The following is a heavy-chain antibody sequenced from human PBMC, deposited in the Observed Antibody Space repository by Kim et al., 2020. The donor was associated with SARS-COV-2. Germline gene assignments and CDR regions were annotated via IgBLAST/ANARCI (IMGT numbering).Heavy chain of an antibody. Sequence: SETLSLTCTVSGGSISSYYWSWIRQPPGKGLEWIGYIYYGGSTNYNPSLKSRVTISVDTSKNQFSLKLSSVTAADTAVYYCARHKGYCSSTSCSDNAFD. CDR2: IYYGGST. D-gene: IGHD2-2*01. CDR3: ARHKGYCSSTSCSDNAFD. V-gene: IGHV4-59*08. J-gene: IGHJ3*02. CDR1: GGSISSYY.